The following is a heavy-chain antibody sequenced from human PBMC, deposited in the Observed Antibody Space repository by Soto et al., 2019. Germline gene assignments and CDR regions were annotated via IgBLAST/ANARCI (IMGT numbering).Heavy chain of an antibody. CDR2: IRAKAYGGTS. V-gene: IGHV3-49*03. J-gene: IGHJ6*03. CDR1: GFTFGDYA. CDR3: ARYVVPAAMPDYYYHMDV. Sequence: GGSLRLSCSASGFTFGDYAMSWFRQAPGKGLEWVGFIRAKAYGGTSEYAASVEGRFTISRDDSRGIAYLEMNSLKTEDTALYYCARYVVPAAMPDYYYHMDVWGKETTVTVSS. D-gene: IGHD2-2*01.